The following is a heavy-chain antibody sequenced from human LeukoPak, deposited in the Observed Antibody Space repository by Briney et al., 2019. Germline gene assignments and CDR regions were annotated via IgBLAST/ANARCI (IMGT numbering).Heavy chain of an antibody. J-gene: IGHJ4*02. V-gene: IGHV3-23*01. CDR1: GFTLSSYA. Sequence: PGGSLRLSCAASGFTLSSYAMSWVRQAPGKGLEWVSAISGSGGSTYYADSVKGRFTISRDNSKNTLYLQMNSLRAEDTAVYYCAKVAGSGSYVAVFDYWGQGTLVTVSS. D-gene: IGHD1-26*01. CDR2: ISGSGGST. CDR3: AKVAGSGSYVAVFDY.